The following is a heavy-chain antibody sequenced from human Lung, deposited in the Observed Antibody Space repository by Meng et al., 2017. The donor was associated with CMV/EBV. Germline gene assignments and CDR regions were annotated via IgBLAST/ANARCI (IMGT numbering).Heavy chain of an antibody. J-gene: IGHJ4*02. Sequence: QGPLGQSGAEVKKPGASVKVSCKASGYTFTRYYMHWLRQAPGQGLEWVGRITPSSGGTTYAQKFQGRVTMTRDTSISTAYMELSSLRSDDAAIYYCVRANLGSADYWGQGTLVTVSS. D-gene: IGHD7-27*01. CDR2: ITPSSGGT. CDR1: GYTFTRYY. V-gene: IGHV1-2*06. CDR3: VRANLGSADY.